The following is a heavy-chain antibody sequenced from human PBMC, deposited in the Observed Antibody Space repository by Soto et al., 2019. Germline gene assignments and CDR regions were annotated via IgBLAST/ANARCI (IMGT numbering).Heavy chain of an antibody. J-gene: IGHJ6*03. CDR2: INHSGST. CDR1: GGSFSGYY. D-gene: IGHD2-21*02. CDR3: ARGVSGDSYVYYYYMDV. V-gene: IGHV4-34*01. Sequence: PSETLSLTCAVYGGSFSGYYWGWIRQPPGKGLEWIGEINHSGSTNYNPSLKSRVTISVDTSKNQFSLKLSSVTAADTAVYYCARGVSGDSYVYYYYMDVWGKGTTVTVSS.